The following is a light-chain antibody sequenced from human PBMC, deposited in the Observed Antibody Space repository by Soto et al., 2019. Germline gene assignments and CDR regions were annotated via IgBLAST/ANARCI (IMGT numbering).Light chain of an antibody. J-gene: IGKJ1*01. CDR2: GAS. CDR1: QSVRTN. Sequence: EIVMTQSPATLSVSPGETATLACRASQSVRTNLAWYQHKPGHSPRLLIYGASNRATGFPARFSGSGSGTDFTLTISRLEPGDFAVYYCQQYGYSSWTFGQGTKVDI. V-gene: IGKV3-15*01. CDR3: QQYGYSSWT.